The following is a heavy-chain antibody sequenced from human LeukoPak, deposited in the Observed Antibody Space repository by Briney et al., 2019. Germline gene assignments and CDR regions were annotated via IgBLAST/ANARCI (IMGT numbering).Heavy chain of an antibody. D-gene: IGHD6-19*01. V-gene: IGHV4-59*01. J-gene: IGHJ3*02. Sequence: PSETLSLTCTVSGGSISSYCWSWIRQPPGKGLEWIEYIYYSGSTNYNPSLKSRVTISVDTSKNQFSLKLSSVTAADTAVYYCARETVAVASRGAFDIWGQGTMVTVSS. CDR3: ARETVAVASRGAFDI. CDR1: GGSISSYC. CDR2: IYYSGST.